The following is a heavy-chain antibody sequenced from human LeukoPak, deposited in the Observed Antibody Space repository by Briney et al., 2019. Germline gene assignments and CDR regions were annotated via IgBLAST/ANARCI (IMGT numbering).Heavy chain of an antibody. D-gene: IGHD1-26*01. CDR1: GFTFSTYW. J-gene: IGHJ4*02. CDR2: IKGDESAR. CDR3: ARDVGGSLDY. Sequence: GGSLRLSCAASGFTFSTYWMAWVRQAPGKGLEWVANIKGDESARHQADSVKGRFTISRDNAKNSVYLQMSSLRGEDTAVYYCARDVGGSLDYWGQGTLVTVSS. V-gene: IGHV3-7*01.